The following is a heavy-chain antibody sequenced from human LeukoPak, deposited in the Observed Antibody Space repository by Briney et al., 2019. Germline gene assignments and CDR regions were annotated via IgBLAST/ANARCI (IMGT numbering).Heavy chain of an antibody. CDR1: GGTFSSYA. J-gene: IGHJ4*02. V-gene: IGHV1-69*05. D-gene: IGHD2-2*01. Sequence: SVKVSCKASGGTFSSYAISWVRQAPGQGLEWMGRIIPIFGTANYAQKFQGRVTITTYESTSTAYMELSSLRSEDTAVYYCARAIGGYCSSTSCYGYWGQGTLVTVSS. CDR2: IIPIFGTA. CDR3: ARAIGGYCSSTSCYGY.